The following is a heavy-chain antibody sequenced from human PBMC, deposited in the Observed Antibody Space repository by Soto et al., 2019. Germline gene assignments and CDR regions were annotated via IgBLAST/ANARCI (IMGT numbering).Heavy chain of an antibody. Sequence: GGYLRLSCAASGFTFSSYAMHLVRRAPGKGLEWGAVISYDGSNKYYADSVKGRFTIPRDNSKNTLYLQMNSRRAEDTAVYYCARDSEGSDGSYYVAYWGQGTLVTVSA. J-gene: IGHJ4*02. CDR1: GFTFSSYA. CDR3: ARDSEGSDGSYYVAY. V-gene: IGHV3-30*04. D-gene: IGHD1-26*01. CDR2: ISYDGSNK.